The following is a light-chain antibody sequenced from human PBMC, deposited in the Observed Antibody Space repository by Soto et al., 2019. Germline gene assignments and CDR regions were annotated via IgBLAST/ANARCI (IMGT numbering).Light chain of an antibody. CDR1: QSVGSY. Sequence: EIELIQSPATLSLSPGERATLSCRASQSVGSYLAWYKHKPGQAPRLLISDASNRATGTPARFSGSGSETDFTLTISSLEPEDSAVYYCQQRSNWPSLTFGGGTKVDIK. J-gene: IGKJ4*01. V-gene: IGKV3-11*01. CDR3: QQRSNWPSLT. CDR2: DAS.